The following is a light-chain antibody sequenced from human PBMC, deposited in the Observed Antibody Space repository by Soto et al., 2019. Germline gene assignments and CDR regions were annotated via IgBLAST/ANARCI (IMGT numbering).Light chain of an antibody. Sequence: DLQVTQSPSALSASVGDRVPITCRASQGISKYLAWYQLKPGKAPKLLIYTASTLQTGVPSRFSGSGSGTDFTLTISSLQPEDFATYYCQQLYTYPLTFGGGTKVDIK. CDR2: TAS. J-gene: IGKJ4*01. CDR1: QGISKY. V-gene: IGKV1-9*01. CDR3: QQLYTYPLT.